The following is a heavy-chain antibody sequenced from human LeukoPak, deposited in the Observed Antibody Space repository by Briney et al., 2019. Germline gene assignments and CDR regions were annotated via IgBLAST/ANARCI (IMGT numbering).Heavy chain of an antibody. V-gene: IGHV3-23*01. D-gene: IGHD3-22*01. CDR2: ISGSGGST. Sequence: GGSLRLSCAASGFTFNNYAMSWVRQAPGKGLEWVSAISGSGGSTYYADPLKGRFTISRDNSKNTLYLQMDSLRAEDTALYYCAKDGIGGIYYDSSGYFDDWGQGTLVTVSS. J-gene: IGHJ4*02. CDR1: GFTFNNYA. CDR3: AKDGIGGIYYDSSGYFDD.